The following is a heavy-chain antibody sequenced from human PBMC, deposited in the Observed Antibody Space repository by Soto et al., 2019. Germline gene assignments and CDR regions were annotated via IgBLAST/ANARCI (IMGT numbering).Heavy chain of an antibody. J-gene: IGHJ4*02. CDR3: ARDQIYCSGGSCYDIFDY. Sequence: ASVKVSCKASGYTFTSYGISWVRQAPGQGLEWMGWISAYSGNTNYAQKLQGRVTMTTDTSTSTAYMELRSLRSDDTAVYYCARDQIYCSGGSCYDIFDYWGQGTLVTVSS. V-gene: IGHV1-18*01. D-gene: IGHD2-15*01. CDR1: GYTFTSYG. CDR2: ISAYSGNT.